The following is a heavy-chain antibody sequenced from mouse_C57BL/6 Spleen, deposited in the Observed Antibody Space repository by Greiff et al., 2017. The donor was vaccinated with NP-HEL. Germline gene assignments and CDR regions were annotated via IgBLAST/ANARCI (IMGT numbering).Heavy chain of an antibody. CDR3: ARVGWLLPYFDY. CDR2: ISYDGSN. J-gene: IGHJ2*01. CDR1: GYSITSGYY. V-gene: IGHV3-6*01. D-gene: IGHD2-3*01. Sequence: EVKLQESGPGLVKPSQSLSLTCSVTGYSITSGYYWNWIRQFPGNKLEWMGYISYDGSNNYNPSLKNRISITRDTSKNQFFLKLNSVTTEDTATYYCARVGWLLPYFDYWGQGTTLTVSS.